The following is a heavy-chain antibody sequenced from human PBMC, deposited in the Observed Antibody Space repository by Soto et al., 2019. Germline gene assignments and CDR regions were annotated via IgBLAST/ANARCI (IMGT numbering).Heavy chain of an antibody. CDR1: GFTFSNYA. CDR3: AKGRRASCYDASDI. J-gene: IGHJ3*02. V-gene: IGHV3-23*01. Sequence: EVQLLESGGGLVQPGGSLRLSCAASGFTFSNYAMSWVRQAPGKGLEWISDLCNSGGTTYYADSMQGRFTISRDNSKNTVYLKMNSLRVEDTAEYYCAKGRRASCYDASDIWGQGTVVNVSS. D-gene: IGHD2-2*01. CDR2: LCNSGGTT.